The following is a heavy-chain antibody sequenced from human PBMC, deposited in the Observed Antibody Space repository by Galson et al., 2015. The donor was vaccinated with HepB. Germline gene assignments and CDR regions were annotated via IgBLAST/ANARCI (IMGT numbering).Heavy chain of an antibody. CDR2: VKQDGSDK. V-gene: IGHV3-7*01. CDR3: ARGRSGAYEY. CDR1: GFTFSTYW. J-gene: IGHJ4*02. Sequence: SLRLSCAASGFTFSTYWINWVRQAPGKGLEWVASVKQDGSDKYYVDSVEGRFTISRDNAENSVYLQMNSLRAEDTAVYYCARGRSGAYEYRGQGTLVTVSS. D-gene: IGHD2-15*01.